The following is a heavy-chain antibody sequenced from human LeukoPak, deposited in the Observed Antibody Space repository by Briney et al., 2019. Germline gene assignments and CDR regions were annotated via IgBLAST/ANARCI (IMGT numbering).Heavy chain of an antibody. V-gene: IGHV4-59*12. CDR3: ARPYYYYMDV. CDR2: INYSGST. CDR1: GGSISSYY. Sequence: PSETLSLTCTVSGGSISSYYWSWIRQPPGKGLEWIGYINYSGSTNYNPSLKSRVTISVDTSKNQFSLKLSSVTAADTAVYYCARPYYYYMDVWGKGTTVTVSS. J-gene: IGHJ6*03.